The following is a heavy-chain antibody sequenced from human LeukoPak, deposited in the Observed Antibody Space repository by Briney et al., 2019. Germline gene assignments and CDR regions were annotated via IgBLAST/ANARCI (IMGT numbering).Heavy chain of an antibody. CDR1: GGTFSSYA. CDR2: IIPILGIA. V-gene: IGHV1-69*04. D-gene: IGHD3-22*01. J-gene: IGHJ4*02. CDR3: ASRESYYYDSSGGFDY. Sequence: SVKVSCKASGGTFSSYAISWVRQAPGQGLEWMGRIIPILGIANYAQKFQGRVTITADKSTSTAYMELSSLRSEDTAVYYCASRESYYYDSSGGFDYWGQGTLVTASS.